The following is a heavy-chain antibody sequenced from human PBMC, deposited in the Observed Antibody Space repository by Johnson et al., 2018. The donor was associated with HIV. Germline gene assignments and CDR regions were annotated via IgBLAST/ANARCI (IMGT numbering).Heavy chain of an antibody. Sequence: VQLVESGGGLVQPGGSLRLSCAASGFTVSSNYMSWVRQAPGRGLEWVSGINWHGGSTGYTDSVKGRFTISRDNAKNSLYLQMNSLRTEDTAVYSCARGGAYSSGWYDDAFDIWGQGTMVTVSS. CDR3: ARGGAYSSGWYDDAFDI. D-gene: IGHD6-19*01. J-gene: IGHJ3*02. V-gene: IGHV3-66*02. CDR2: INWHGGST. CDR1: GFTVSSNY.